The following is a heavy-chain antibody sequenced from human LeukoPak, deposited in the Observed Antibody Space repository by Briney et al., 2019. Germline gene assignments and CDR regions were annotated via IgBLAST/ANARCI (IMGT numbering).Heavy chain of an antibody. V-gene: IGHV1-2*06. CDR3: ARGVWQLPSLIDY. CDR1: GYTFTGYY. J-gene: IGHJ4*02. Sequence: ASVKVSCKASGYTFTGYYMHWVRQAPGQGLEWMGRVNPNSGGTNYAQKFQGRVTMTRDMSISTAYMELSRLRSDDTAVYYCARGVWQLPSLIDYWGQGTLVTVSS. D-gene: IGHD2-15*01. CDR2: VNPNSGGT.